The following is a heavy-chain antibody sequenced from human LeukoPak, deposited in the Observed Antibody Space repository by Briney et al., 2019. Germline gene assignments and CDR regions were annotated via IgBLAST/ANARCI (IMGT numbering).Heavy chain of an antibody. J-gene: IGHJ4*02. D-gene: IGHD2-15*01. CDR3: ARGKAVVADFDY. CDR1: GFTFSSYS. Sequence: GGSLRLSCVVSGFTFSSYSMNWVRQAPGKGLEWVSSISSSSSYIYYADSVKGRFTISRDNAKNSLYLQMNSLRAEDAAVYYCARGKAVVADFDYWGQGTLVTVSS. V-gene: IGHV3-21*01. CDR2: ISSSSSYI.